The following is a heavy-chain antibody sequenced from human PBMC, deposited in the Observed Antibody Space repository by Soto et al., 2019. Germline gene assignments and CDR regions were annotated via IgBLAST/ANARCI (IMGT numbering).Heavy chain of an antibody. Sequence: ASVKVSCKVSGGTFNIRWVRQAPGQGLEWMGGIIPVIDTANYARKFQGGVVISADRATNIVYMEMMSLTLEDTAVYYCARGSGADAFDIWGQGTMVTVSS. V-gene: IGHV1-69*06. CDR2: IIPVIDTA. CDR3: ARGSGADAFDI. D-gene: IGHD7-27*01. J-gene: IGHJ3*02. CDR1: GGTFN.